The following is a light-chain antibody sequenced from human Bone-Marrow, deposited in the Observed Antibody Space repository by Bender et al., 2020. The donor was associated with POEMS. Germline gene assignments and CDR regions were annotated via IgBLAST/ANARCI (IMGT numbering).Light chain of an antibody. CDR2: EVN. CDR3: SSYGGTNRKVV. Sequence: QSALTQPRSVSGSPGQSVTISCTGPSAGFGAHDYTSWYQHHPGKAPKLMIFEVNKRPSGVPDRFSGSKSGNTASLTVSERHAEDEADYYCSSYGGTNRKVVFGGGTKLTVV. CDR1: SAGFGAHDY. V-gene: IGLV2-8*01. J-gene: IGLJ2*01.